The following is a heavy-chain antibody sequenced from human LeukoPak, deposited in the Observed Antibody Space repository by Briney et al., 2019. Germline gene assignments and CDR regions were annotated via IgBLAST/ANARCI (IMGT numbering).Heavy chain of an antibody. Sequence: SETLSLTCTVSGGSISSGSYYWSWVRQPAGKGLEWIGRIYTSGSTNYNPSLKSRVTISVDTSKNQFSLKLSSVTAADTAVYYCAREENAFDIWGQGPMVTVSS. CDR3: AREENAFDI. V-gene: IGHV4-61*02. CDR1: GGSISSGSYY. J-gene: IGHJ3*02. CDR2: IYTSGST.